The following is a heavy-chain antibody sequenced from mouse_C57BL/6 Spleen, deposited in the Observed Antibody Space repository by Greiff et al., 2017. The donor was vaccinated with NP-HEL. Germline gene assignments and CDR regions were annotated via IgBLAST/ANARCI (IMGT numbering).Heavy chain of an antibody. D-gene: IGHD1-1*01. V-gene: IGHV5-17*01. CDR3: ARRYGSSSYYYAMDY. Sequence: EVQVVESGGGLVKPGGSLKLSCAASGFTFSDYGMHWVRQAPEKGLEWVAYISSGSSTIYYADTVKGRFTISRDNAKNTLFLQMTSLRSEDTAMYYCARRYGSSSYYYAMDYWGQGTSVTVSS. CDR1: GFTFSDYG. CDR2: ISSGSSTI. J-gene: IGHJ4*01.